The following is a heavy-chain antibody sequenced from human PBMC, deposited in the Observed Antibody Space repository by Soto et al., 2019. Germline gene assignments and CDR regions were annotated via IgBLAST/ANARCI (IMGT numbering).Heavy chain of an antibody. CDR1: GFTFSTYG. V-gene: IGHV3-30*18. CDR3: AKEQLAMTVVVADYFDS. D-gene: IGHD3-22*01. CDR2: ISYDGGSK. J-gene: IGHJ4*02. Sequence: QLQLVESGGGVVQHGKSLRLSCAASGFTFSTYGIHWVRQAPGKGLEWVALISYDGGSKYYGDSVKGRFIISRDNSHNTVSLQMNSLRADDTAVYFCAKEQLAMTVVVADYFDSWGQGTLVTVSS.